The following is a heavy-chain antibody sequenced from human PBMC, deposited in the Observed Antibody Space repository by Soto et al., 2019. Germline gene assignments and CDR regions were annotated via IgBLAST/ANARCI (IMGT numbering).Heavy chain of an antibody. CDR1: GGSITSSSYY. V-gene: IGHV4-39*07. J-gene: IGHJ3*02. D-gene: IGHD3-10*01. Sequence: SETLSLTCTVSGGSITSSSYYWGWIRQPPGKGLEWIGSIYYSGSTNYNPSLKSRVTISVDTSKNQFSLKLSSVTAADTAVYYCARVWGGAFDIWGQGTMVTVSS. CDR2: IYYSGST. CDR3: ARVWGGAFDI.